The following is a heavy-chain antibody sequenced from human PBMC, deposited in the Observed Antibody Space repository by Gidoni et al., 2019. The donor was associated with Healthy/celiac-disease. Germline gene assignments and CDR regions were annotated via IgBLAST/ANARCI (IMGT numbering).Heavy chain of an antibody. CDR3: ARGGAAADPGSDY. Sequence: QVQLVQSGAEGKKRGASVKLSCTASGYPFTGYYMHWVRQAPGQGLGWMGRINPNSGGTNYAQKFQGRVTMTRDTSISTAYMELSRLRSDDTAVYYCARGGAAADPGSDYWGQGTLVTVSS. J-gene: IGHJ4*02. CDR2: INPNSGGT. CDR1: GYPFTGYY. D-gene: IGHD6-13*01. V-gene: IGHV1-2*06.